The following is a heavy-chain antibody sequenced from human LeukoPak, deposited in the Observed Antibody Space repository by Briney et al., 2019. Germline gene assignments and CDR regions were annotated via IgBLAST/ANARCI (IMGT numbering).Heavy chain of an antibody. D-gene: IGHD5-18*01. J-gene: IGHJ4*02. CDR3: AIVDTTVGFDY. CDR2: ISAYNGNT. CDR1: GYTFTTYG. V-gene: IGHV1-18*04. Sequence: ASVKVSCKTSGYTFTTYGITWVRQAPGQGLEWMGWISAYNGNTAYAQKFHGRVTVTTDTSTRTASMDLRSLRSDDTAVYYCAIVDTTVGFDYWGQGTLVTVSS.